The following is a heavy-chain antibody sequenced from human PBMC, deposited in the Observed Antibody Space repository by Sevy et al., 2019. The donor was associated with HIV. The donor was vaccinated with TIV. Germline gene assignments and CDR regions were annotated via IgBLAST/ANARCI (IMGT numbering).Heavy chain of an antibody. CDR2: IGYAGDI. J-gene: IGHJ6*02. Sequence: GGSLRLSCAASGFSFSKYDMHWVCQVSGKSLEWVSGIGYAGDIYYLDSVKGRFTISRENAKNSLYLEMNSLRAGDTALYYCARGGPEGYYYYGLDVWGQGTTVTVSS. CDR1: GFSFSKYD. CDR3: ARGGPEGYYYYGLDV. D-gene: IGHD5-12*01. V-gene: IGHV3-13*01.